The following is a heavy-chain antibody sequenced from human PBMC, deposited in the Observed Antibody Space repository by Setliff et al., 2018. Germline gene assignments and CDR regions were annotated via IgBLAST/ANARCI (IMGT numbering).Heavy chain of an antibody. CDR2: IYISGST. D-gene: IGHD4-4*01. V-gene: IGHV4-4*08. J-gene: IGHJ5*02. CDR3: SRGPSKVQFDT. CDR1: GGSISSYY. Sequence: PSETLSLTCTVSGGSISSYYWSWIRQPPGKGLEWIGYIYISGSTKYNPSLKSRVTISLDTSKNQFSLKLSSVTAADTAVYYCSRGPSKVQFDTWGRGIPVTVSS.